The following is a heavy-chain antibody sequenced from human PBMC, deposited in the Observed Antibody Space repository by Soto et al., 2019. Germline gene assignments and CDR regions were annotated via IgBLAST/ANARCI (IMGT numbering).Heavy chain of an antibody. CDR2: ISRDGRST. D-gene: IGHD3-22*01. Sequence: LRLSCSASGFTFSMHSMHWVRQTPGKALEYVSAISRDGRSTFYADSVKGRFTISRDNSKNTLYLRMNSLRSDDTAVYYCVKEANPFINTLVVLIFDYWGEGTQVTVSS. CDR3: VKEANPFINTLVVLIFDY. V-gene: IGHV3-64D*08. CDR1: GFTFSMHS. J-gene: IGHJ4*02.